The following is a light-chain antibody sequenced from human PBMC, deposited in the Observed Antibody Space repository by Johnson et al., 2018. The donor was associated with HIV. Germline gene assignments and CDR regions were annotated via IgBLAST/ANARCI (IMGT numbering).Light chain of an antibody. CDR3: GTWDLSLNAYV. J-gene: IGLJ1*01. Sequence: SALTQPPSVSAAPGQKVTISCSGSRSNIGNNYVSWYQQLPGTAPKLLIFDNHKRPSGIPDRFSGSKSGTSATLGITGLQTGDEADYYCGTWDLSLNAYVFGPGTKVTVL. CDR2: DNH. CDR1: RSNIGNNY. V-gene: IGLV1-51*01.